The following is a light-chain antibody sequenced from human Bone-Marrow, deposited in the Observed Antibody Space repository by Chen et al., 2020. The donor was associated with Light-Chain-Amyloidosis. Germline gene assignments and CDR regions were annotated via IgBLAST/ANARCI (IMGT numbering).Light chain of an antibody. CDR1: SSDVGGYNY. Sequence: QSALPQPASVSGSPGQSITISCTGTSSDVGGYNYVSWYQHDPGRAPTLIIFDVNRRPSGISNRFSGSKSGNTASLTISGLQAEDETDYYCSSYTSSRTLIFGGGTKLTVL. CDR2: DVN. V-gene: IGLV2-14*03. J-gene: IGLJ2*01. CDR3: SSYTSSRTLI.